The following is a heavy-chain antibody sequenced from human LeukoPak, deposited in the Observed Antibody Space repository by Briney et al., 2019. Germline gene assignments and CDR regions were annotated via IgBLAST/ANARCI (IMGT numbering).Heavy chain of an antibody. J-gene: IGHJ4*02. Sequence: SETLSLTCAVYGGSFSGYYWSWIRQPPGKGLEWIGEINHSGSTNYNPSLKSRVTISVDTSKNQFSLKLSSVTAADTAVYYCARLTMVQGVLDYWGQGTLVTVPS. CDR1: GGSFSGYY. CDR2: INHSGST. CDR3: ARLTMVQGVLDY. D-gene: IGHD3-10*01. V-gene: IGHV4-34*01.